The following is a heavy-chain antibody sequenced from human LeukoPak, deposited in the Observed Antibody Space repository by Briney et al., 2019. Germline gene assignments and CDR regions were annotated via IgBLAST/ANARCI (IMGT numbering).Heavy chain of an antibody. CDR1: GFTFSDYY. Sequence: GGSLRLSCAASGFTFSDYYMSWVRQAPGKGLEWVSVIYSGGSTYYADSVKGRFTISRDNSKNTLYLQMNSLRAEDTAVYYCARERGGYDYFDYWGQGTLVTVSS. V-gene: IGHV3-66*02. CDR3: ARERGGYDYFDY. CDR2: IYSGGST. J-gene: IGHJ4*02. D-gene: IGHD5-12*01.